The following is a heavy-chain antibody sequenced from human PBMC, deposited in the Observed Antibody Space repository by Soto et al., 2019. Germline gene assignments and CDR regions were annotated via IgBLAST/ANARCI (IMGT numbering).Heavy chain of an antibody. V-gene: IGHV3-23*01. D-gene: IGHD2-2*03. CDR2: ISGSGGST. Sequence: EVQLLESGGGLVQPGGSLRLSCAASGFTFSSYAMSWVRQAPGKGLEWVSAISGSGGSTYYADSVKGRFTISRDNSKNKLYQQMNSLRAEDTAVYYCAKRDAWVLEYYYYGMDVWGQGTTVTVSS. J-gene: IGHJ6*02. CDR1: GFTFSSYA. CDR3: AKRDAWVLEYYYYGMDV.